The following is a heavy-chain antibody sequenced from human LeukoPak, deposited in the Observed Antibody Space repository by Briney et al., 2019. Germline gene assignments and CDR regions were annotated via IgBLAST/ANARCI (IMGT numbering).Heavy chain of an antibody. CDR2: ISKGSDTI. D-gene: IGHD1-26*01. Sequence: GGSLRLSCTASGFSFSDHYMHWIRQAPGKGLERLSYISKGSDTIYYADSVKGRFTISRDNSKNSLYLQMTSLRVDDTAIYFCARDGEFTTHIDHWGQGALVTVSS. CDR3: ARDGEFTTHIDH. J-gene: IGHJ4*02. CDR1: GFSFSDHY. V-gene: IGHV3-11*04.